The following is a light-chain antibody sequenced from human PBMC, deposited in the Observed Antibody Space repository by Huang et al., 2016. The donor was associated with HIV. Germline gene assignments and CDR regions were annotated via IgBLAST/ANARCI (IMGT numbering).Light chain of an antibody. J-gene: IGKJ4*01. CDR2: GAS. CDR1: QTFLYNSKSDSF. V-gene: IGKV4-1*01. Sequence: DIVVTQSPDSLAVSLGARATINCKSSQTFLYNSKSDSFIAWYPQRPGQSPKLRIHGASARQSGVPERFSGSVSETNFTLTINGLQPEDVAIYFCQQYSTIPTFGGGTKVDI. CDR3: QQYSTIPT.